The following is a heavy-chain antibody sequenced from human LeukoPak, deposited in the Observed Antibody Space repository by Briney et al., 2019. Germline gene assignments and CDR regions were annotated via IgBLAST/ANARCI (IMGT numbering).Heavy chain of an antibody. D-gene: IGHD3-9*01. CDR3: TTDPENYDILTGYPHGMDV. CDR2: IKSKTDGGTT. Sequence: GGSLRPSCAASGFTFSSYAMSWVRQAPGKGLEWVGRIKSKTDGGTTDYAAPVKGRFTISRDDSKNTLYLQMNSLKTEDTAVYYCTTDPENYDILTGYPHGMDVWGQGTTVTVSS. CDR1: GFTFSSYA. J-gene: IGHJ6*02. V-gene: IGHV3-15*01.